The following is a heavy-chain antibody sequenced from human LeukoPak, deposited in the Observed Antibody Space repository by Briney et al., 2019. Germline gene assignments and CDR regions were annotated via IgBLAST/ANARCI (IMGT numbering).Heavy chain of an antibody. CDR3: ARDQAKYYYGSGSYKYYYMDV. CDR2: INPSSGGT. V-gene: IGHV1-2*02. Sequence: ASVKVSCKASGYTFTGYYMHWVRQAPGQGLEWMGWINPSSGGTNYAQKFQGRVTMTRDTSISTAYMELSRLRSDETAVYYCARDQAKYYYGSGSYKYYYMDVWGKGTTVTVSS. J-gene: IGHJ6*03. CDR1: GYTFTGYY. D-gene: IGHD3-10*01.